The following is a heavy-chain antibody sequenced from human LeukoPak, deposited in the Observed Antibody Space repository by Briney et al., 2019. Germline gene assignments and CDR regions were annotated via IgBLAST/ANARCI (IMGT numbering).Heavy chain of an antibody. CDR1: GYIFSAYS. CDR2: INTGNGNT. CDR3: ARENYYNHVGWLDT. Sequence: GSMKVSCKASGYIFSAYSIQWVRQAPGQKLEWMGWINTGNGNTKYSQKFQGRVTITRDTSASTAYMELSSLRSEDTALYYCARENYYNHVGWLDTWGQGTLVTVSS. J-gene: IGHJ5*02. D-gene: IGHD3-10*01. V-gene: IGHV1-3*04.